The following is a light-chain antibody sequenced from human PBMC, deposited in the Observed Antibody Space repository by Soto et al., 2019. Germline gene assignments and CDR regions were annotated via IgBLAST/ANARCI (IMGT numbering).Light chain of an antibody. CDR3: QQYGSSRT. Sequence: EIMMTQSPATLSVSPGERATLSSRASQRISNNLAWYQQKAGQAPRPLIYGASTRASGIPARFIGSGSGTDFTLTISRLEPEDFAVYYCQQYGSSRTFGQGSKVDI. V-gene: IGKV3-15*01. CDR2: GAS. J-gene: IGKJ1*01. CDR1: QRISNN.